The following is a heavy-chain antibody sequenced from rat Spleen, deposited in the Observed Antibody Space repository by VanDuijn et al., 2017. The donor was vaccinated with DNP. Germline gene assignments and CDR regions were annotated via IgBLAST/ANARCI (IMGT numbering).Heavy chain of an antibody. V-gene: IGHV5-7*01. D-gene: IGHD3-8*01. Sequence: EVQLVESGGGLVQPGRSLKLSCAASRFTFSDYYMVWVRQAPTKGLEWVATINYDGNSTHYRDSVKGRFTISRDNAQSTLYLQMDSLRSEDTATYYCARHRTIMPYYYAMDAWGQGASVTVSS. CDR1: RFTFSDYY. CDR3: ARHRTIMPYYYAMDA. CDR2: INYDGNST. J-gene: IGHJ4*01.